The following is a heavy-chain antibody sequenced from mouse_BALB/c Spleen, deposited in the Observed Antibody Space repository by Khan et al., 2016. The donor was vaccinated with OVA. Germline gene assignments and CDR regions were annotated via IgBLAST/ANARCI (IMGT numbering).Heavy chain of an antibody. CDR2: INTYTGEP. CDR1: GYTFTNYG. CDR3: ARGASYWYFDV. J-gene: IGHJ1*01. V-gene: IGHV9-1*02. Sequence: QIQLVQSGPELKKPGETVKISCTASGYTFTNYGMNWVKQDPGKGLKWMGWINTYTGEPTYTDTFKGRFAFSMETAASTAYLQINNLKNEDMATYFCARGASYWYFDVWGAGTTVTVSS.